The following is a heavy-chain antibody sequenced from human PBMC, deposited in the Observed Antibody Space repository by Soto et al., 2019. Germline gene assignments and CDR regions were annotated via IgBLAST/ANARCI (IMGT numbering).Heavy chain of an antibody. V-gene: IGHV5-51*01. CDR2: IYPGDSDT. CDR3: ARQADYGKTRSYYYYYMDV. Sequence: GESLKISCKGSGYSFTSYWIGWVRQMPGKGLEWMGIIYPGDSDTRYSPSFQGQVTISADKSISTAYLQWSSLKASDTAMYYCARQADYGKTRSYYYYYMDVWGKGTTVTVSS. D-gene: IGHD4-17*01. J-gene: IGHJ6*03. CDR1: GYSFTSYW.